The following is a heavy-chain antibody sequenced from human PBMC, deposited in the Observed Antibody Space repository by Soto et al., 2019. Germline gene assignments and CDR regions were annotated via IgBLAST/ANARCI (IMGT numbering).Heavy chain of an antibody. V-gene: IGHV5-51*01. CDR2: IDPGDSDA. CDR3: ARHGSGYLPYYYGMDV. Sequence: PVESLKISCKGSGYRFTSSWIGWVRQLPGKGLEWMGIIDPGDSDARYSPSFQGQVTISVDKSINTAYLQWSTLKASDTAMYYCARHGSGYLPYYYGMDVWGQGTTVTVSS. D-gene: IGHD3-3*01. CDR1: GYRFTSSW. J-gene: IGHJ6*02.